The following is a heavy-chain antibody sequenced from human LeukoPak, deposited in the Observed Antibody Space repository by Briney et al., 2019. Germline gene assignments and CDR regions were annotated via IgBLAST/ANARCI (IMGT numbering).Heavy chain of an antibody. CDR1: GFTFSSYS. Sequence: PGGSLRLSCAASGFTFSSYSMNWVRQAPGRGLEWVSAITGSGGTTSYADSVKGRFTISRDNSRNTLYLQMNSLRAEDAAVYYCAKDREVSAARVYDYWGQGTLVTVSS. CDR2: ITGSGGTT. CDR3: AKDREVSAARVYDY. J-gene: IGHJ4*02. V-gene: IGHV3-23*01. D-gene: IGHD2-2*01.